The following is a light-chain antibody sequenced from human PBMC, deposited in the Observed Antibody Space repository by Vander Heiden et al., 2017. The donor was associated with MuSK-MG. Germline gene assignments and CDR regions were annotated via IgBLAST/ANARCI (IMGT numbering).Light chain of an antibody. CDR3: CSYAGSYTFCV. V-gene: IGLV2-11*01. Sequence: QSALTQPRSVSGSPGQSVPISCTGTSSDVGGYYYVSWYQQHPGKAPKLMIYDVTKRPSGVPDRFSGSKSGNTASLNISGLQAEDEADYYCCSYAGSYTFCVFGGGTNLTVL. J-gene: IGLJ2*01. CDR2: DVT. CDR1: SSDVGGYYY.